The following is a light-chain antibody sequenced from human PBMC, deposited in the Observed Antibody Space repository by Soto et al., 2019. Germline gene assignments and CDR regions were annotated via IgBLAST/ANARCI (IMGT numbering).Light chain of an antibody. CDR1: SGHSSYI. CDR3: ETWDFNTRV. CDR2: LEGSGSY. Sequence: QSVLTQSSSASASLGSSVKLTCTLSSGHSSYIIAWHQQQPGKAPRYLMKLEGSGSYNKGSGVPDRFSGSSSGADRYLTVSNLQSEDEADYYCETWDFNTRVFGGGTKVTVL. V-gene: IGLV4-60*03. J-gene: IGLJ3*02.